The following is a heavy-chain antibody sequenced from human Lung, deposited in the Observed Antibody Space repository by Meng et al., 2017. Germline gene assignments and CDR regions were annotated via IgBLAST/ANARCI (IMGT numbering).Heavy chain of an antibody. CDR1: GFTCRSYW. Sequence: VSRVQSVGGLVQPGVSLRLSFAASGFTCRSYWMHWVRQAPGKGLVWVSRIRGDGGSIVYADSVKGRFTISRDNAKNTLFLQMNSLRAEDTAVYYCARESGYFEYWGQGILVTVSS. CDR2: IRGDGGSI. V-gene: IGHV3-74*03. J-gene: IGHJ4*02. CDR3: ARESGYFEY.